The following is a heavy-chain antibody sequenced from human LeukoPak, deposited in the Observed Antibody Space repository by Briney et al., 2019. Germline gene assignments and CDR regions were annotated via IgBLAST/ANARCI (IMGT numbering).Heavy chain of an antibody. J-gene: IGHJ5*02. D-gene: IGHD3-10*01. Sequence: GGSLRLSCAASGFTFSSYWMSWVRQAPGKGLEWVANIKQDGSEKYYVDSVKGRFTISRDNAKNSLYLQMNSLRAEDTAVYYCARWGVTMVRGVIRQRYNWFDPWGQGTLVTVSS. CDR2: IKQDGSEK. V-gene: IGHV3-7*01. CDR1: GFTFSSYW. CDR3: ARWGVTMVRGVIRQRYNWFDP.